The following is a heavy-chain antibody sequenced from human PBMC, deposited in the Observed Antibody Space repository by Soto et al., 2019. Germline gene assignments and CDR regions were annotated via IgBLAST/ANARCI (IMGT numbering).Heavy chain of an antibody. CDR1: GFIFSNYW. CDR3: ARDPRPPFSNGYTDVFDL. Sequence: EVQLVESGGGLVQPGGSLRLSCAPSGFIFSNYWIHWVRQTPGKGPVWVSRISFDGSTTTYADSVTGRFTISRDNAKNILYLQLNSLRAEDTAVYYCARDPRPPFSNGYTDVFDLWGQGTMVTVSS. CDR2: ISFDGSTT. J-gene: IGHJ3*01. D-gene: IGHD3-22*01. V-gene: IGHV3-74*03.